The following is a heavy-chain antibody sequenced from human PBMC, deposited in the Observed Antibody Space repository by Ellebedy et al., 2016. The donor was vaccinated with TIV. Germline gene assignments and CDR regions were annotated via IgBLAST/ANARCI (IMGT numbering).Heavy chain of an antibody. Sequence: GGSLRLSCAASGFTFSNYWMKWVRQAPGKGLEWVANIKQDGSEKYYVDSVKGRFTISRDNAKKSLFLQMNSLRVEDTAVYFCARGGYGRPFDCWGQGTLVTVSS. CDR3: ARGGYGRPFDC. V-gene: IGHV3-7*03. CDR1: GFTFSNYW. J-gene: IGHJ4*02. D-gene: IGHD5-12*01. CDR2: IKQDGSEK.